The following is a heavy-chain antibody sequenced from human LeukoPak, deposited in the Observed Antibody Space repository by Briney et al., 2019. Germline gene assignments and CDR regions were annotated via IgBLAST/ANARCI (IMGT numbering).Heavy chain of an antibody. J-gene: IGHJ6*02. CDR3: ARGDYPDFYGMDV. CDR2: IYHSGST. D-gene: IGHD4-11*01. Sequence: SETLSLTCAVSGGSISSGGYPWSWIRQPPGKGLEWIGYIYHSGSTYYNPSLKSRVTISVDRSKNQFSLKLSSVTAADTAVYYCARGDYPDFYGMDVWGQGTTVTVSS. CDR1: GGSISSGGYP. V-gene: IGHV4-30-2*01.